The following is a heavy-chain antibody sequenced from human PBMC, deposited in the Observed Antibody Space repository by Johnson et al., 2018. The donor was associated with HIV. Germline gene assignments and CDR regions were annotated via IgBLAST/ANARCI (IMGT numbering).Heavy chain of an antibody. V-gene: IGHV3-23*04. CDR1: GFTFSSYA. D-gene: IGHD3-3*01. CDR3: ARENYYNFPLDAFDI. J-gene: IGHJ3*02. CDR2: ISCSGGST. Sequence: VQLVESGGGLVQPGGSLRLSCAASGFTFSSYAMSWVRQAPGKGLEWVSAISCSGGSTYYADSVMGRFTISRDNSNNTLYLQLNSLRGEDTAVYYCARENYYNFPLDAFDIWGQGTMVTVSS.